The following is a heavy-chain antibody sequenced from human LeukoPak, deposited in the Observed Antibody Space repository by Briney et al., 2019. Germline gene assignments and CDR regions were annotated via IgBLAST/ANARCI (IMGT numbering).Heavy chain of an antibody. CDR1: GYTFTSYA. D-gene: IGHD6-19*01. J-gene: IGHJ4*02. Sequence: SVKVSCKASGYTFTSYAISWVRQAPGQGLEWMGGIIPIFGTANYAQKFQGRVTITTDESTSTAYMELSSLRSEDTAVYYCARYYSGWYYFDYWGQGTLVTVSS. V-gene: IGHV1-69*05. CDR2: IIPIFGTA. CDR3: ARYYSGWYYFDY.